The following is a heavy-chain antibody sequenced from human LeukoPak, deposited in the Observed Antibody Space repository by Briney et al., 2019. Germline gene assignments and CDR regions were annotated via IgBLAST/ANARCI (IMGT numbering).Heavy chain of an antibody. CDR1: GGSISSSSYY. J-gene: IGHJ5*02. Sequence: SETLSLTCTVSGGSISSSSYYWGWIRQPPGKGLEWIGSIYYSGSTYYNPSLKSRVTISVDTSKNQFSLKLSSVTAADTAVYYCARGFDLGLLALGNWFDPWGQGTLVTVSS. CDR2: IYYSGST. D-gene: IGHD2-15*01. V-gene: IGHV4-39*07. CDR3: ARGFDLGLLALGNWFDP.